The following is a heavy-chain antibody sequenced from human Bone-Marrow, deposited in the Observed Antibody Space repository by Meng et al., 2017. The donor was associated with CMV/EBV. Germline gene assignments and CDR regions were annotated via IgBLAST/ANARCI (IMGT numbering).Heavy chain of an antibody. V-gene: IGHV3-43D*03. CDR1: GFTFDDYA. CDR2: ISWDGGST. D-gene: IGHD1-26*01. CDR3: AKDITPSIVGATPVD. J-gene: IGHJ4*02. Sequence: GEFLKTSWAASGFTFDDYAIHWVRQAPGKGLEWVSLISWDGGSTYYADSVKGRFTISRDNSKNSLYLQMNSLRAEDTALYYCAKDITPSIVGATPVDWGQGTLVTVSS.